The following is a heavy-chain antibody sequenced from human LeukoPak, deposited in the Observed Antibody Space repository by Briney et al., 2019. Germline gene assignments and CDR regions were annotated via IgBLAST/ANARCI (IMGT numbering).Heavy chain of an antibody. D-gene: IGHD3-3*01. CDR2: MSPNSGNT. CDR1: GYTFTSYD. J-gene: IGHJ4*02. Sequence: ASVKVSCKASGYTFTSYDINWVRQATGQGLEWMGWMSPNSGNTGYAQKFQGRVTMTRNTSISTAYMELSSLRSEDTAVYYCARYDFWSGYEDYWGQGTLVAVSS. V-gene: IGHV1-8*01. CDR3: ARYDFWSGYEDY.